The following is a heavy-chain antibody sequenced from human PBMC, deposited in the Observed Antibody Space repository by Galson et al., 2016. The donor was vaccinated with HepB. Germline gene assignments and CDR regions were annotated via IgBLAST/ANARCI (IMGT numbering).Heavy chain of an antibody. Sequence: PALVKPTQTLTLTCTFSGFSLSTSGVCVNWIRQPPGKALEWLARIDWDDDKYYSTSLKTRLTISKDTSKNQVVLTMTNMDPEDTATYFCARIERWTSSSTFDPWGQGTLVTVSP. CDR3: ARIERWTSSSTFDP. CDR1: GFSLSTSGVC. CDR2: IDWDDDK. V-gene: IGHV2-70*11. J-gene: IGHJ5*02. D-gene: IGHD6-6*01.